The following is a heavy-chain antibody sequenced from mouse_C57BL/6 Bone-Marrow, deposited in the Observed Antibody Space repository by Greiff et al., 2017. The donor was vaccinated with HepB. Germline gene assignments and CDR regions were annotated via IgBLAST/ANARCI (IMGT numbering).Heavy chain of an antibody. CDR2: ISSGSSTI. Sequence: EVKVVESGGGLVKPGGSLKLSCAASGFTFSDYGMHWVRQAPEKGLEWVAYISSGSSTIYYADTVKGRFTISRDNAKNTLFLQMTSLRSEDTAMYYCARGCYDYGSWFAYWGQGTRVTVSA. J-gene: IGHJ3*01. V-gene: IGHV5-17*01. CDR3: ARGCYDYGSWFAY. CDR1: GFTFSDYG. D-gene: IGHD1-1*01.